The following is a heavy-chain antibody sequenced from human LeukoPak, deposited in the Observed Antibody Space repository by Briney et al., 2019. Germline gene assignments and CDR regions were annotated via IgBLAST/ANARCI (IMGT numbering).Heavy chain of an antibody. V-gene: IGHV1-69*04. Sequence: ASVKVSCKASGGTFSSYAISWVRQAPGQGLEWMGRIIPILGIANYAQKFQGRVTITADKSTSTAYMELSSLRSEDTAVYYCARSGGSLDCSGGSCGGGSWGVPDYWGQGTLVTVSS. CDR1: GGTFSSYA. CDR2: IIPILGIA. CDR3: ARSGGSLDCSGGSCGGGSWGVPDY. D-gene: IGHD2-15*01. J-gene: IGHJ4*02.